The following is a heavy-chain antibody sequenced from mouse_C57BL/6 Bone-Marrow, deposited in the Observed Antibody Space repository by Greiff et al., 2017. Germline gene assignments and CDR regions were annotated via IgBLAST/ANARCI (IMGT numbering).Heavy chain of an antibody. J-gene: IGHJ4*01. CDR1: GYTFTSYW. V-gene: IGHV1-5*01. D-gene: IGHD1-1*01. CDR3: TRDLLLRYPGMDY. CDR2: IYPGNSDT. Sequence: VQLKESGTVLARPGASVKMSCKTSGYTFTSYWMHWVKQRPGQGLEWIGAIYPGNSDTSYNQKVKGKAKLTAVTSASTAYMELSSLTNEDSAVYYCTRDLLLRYPGMDYWGQGTAVTVSS.